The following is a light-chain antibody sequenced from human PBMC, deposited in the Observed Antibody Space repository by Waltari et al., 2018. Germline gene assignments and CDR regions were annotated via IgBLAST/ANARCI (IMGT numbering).Light chain of an antibody. V-gene: IGKV2-30*01. CDR3: MQGTHWPWT. CDR1: QSLVSSDGNTY. Sequence: DVVMTQSPLSLPVTLGQPASISCRSSQSLVSSDGNTYLNWFQQRPGQSPRRLIYKVSNRDSGVPDRFSGGGSGTDFTLKISRVEAEDVGVYYYMQGTHWPWTFGQGTKLEIK. J-gene: IGKJ2*02. CDR2: KVS.